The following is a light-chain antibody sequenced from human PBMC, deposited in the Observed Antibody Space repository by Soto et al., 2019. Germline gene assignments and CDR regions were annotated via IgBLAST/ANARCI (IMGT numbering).Light chain of an antibody. J-gene: IGLJ2*01. V-gene: IGLV3-1*01. Sequence: SYELTQPPSVSVSPGQTASITCSGDNLGDKYASWYQQKPGQSPVLVIYQDTKRPSGIPERFSGSNSGNTATLTISGTQAMDEADYYCQAWDSSTAFFGGGTKLTVL. CDR1: NLGDKY. CDR3: QAWDSSTAF. CDR2: QDT.